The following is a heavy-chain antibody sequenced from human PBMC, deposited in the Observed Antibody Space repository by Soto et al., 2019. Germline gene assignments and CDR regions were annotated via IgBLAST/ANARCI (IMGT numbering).Heavy chain of an antibody. CDR2: ISSSSSYI. J-gene: IGHJ6*02. CDR1: GFTFSSYS. CDR3: ARDCSSTSCYTNYYGMDV. D-gene: IGHD2-2*02. V-gene: IGHV3-21*01. Sequence: EVQLVESGGGLVKPGGSLRLSCAASGFTFSSYSMNWVRQAPGKGLEWVSSISSSSSYIYYADSVKGRFTISRDNAKNSLYLQMNSLRAEDTAVYYCARDCSSTSCYTNYYGMDVWVQGTTVTVSS.